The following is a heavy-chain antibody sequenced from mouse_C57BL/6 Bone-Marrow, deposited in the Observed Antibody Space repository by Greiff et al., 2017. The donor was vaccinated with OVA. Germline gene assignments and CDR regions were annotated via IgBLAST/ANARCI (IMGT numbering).Heavy chain of an antibody. D-gene: IGHD1-1*01. CDR3: ARGGYYGSRAWFAY. V-gene: IGHV1-81*01. J-gene: IGHJ3*01. Sequence: VQLMESGAELARPGASVKLSCKASGYTFTSYGISWVKQRTGQGLEWIGEIYPRSGNTYYNEKFKGKATLTADKSSSTAYMELRSLTSEDSAVYFCARGGYYGSRAWFAYWDQGTLVTVSA. CDR1: GYTFTSYG. CDR2: IYPRSGNT.